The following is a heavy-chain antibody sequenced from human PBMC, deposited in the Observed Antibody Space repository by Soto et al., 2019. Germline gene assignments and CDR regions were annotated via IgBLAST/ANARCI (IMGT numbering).Heavy chain of an antibody. CDR2: FDPEDGET. V-gene: IGHV1-24*01. CDR3: ATGRIVGDPRLFDY. D-gene: IGHD1-26*01. Sequence: ASVKVSCKVSGYTLTELSMHWVRQAPGKGLEWMGGFDPEDGETIYAQKFQGRVTMTEDTSTDTAYMELSSLRSEDTAVYYCATGRIVGDPRLFDYWGQGTLVTVSS. CDR1: GYTLTELS. J-gene: IGHJ4*02.